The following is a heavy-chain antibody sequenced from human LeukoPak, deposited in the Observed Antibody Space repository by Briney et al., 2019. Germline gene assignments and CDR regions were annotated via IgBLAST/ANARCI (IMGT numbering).Heavy chain of an antibody. Sequence: SETLSLTCTVSGGSISSSSYYRGWICQPPGKGLEWIGSIYYTGSTYYNPSLKSRVTISVDTSKNQFSLKLNSVTAADTAVYYCARDRVGYNRFDYWGQGTLVTVSS. CDR1: GGSISSSSYY. D-gene: IGHD5-18*01. V-gene: IGHV4-39*02. J-gene: IGHJ4*02. CDR3: ARDRVGYNRFDY. CDR2: IYYTGST.